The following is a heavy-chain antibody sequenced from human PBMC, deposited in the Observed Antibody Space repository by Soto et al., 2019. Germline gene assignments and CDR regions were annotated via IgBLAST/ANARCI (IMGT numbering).Heavy chain of an antibody. Sequence: QVHLMQSGAEVKSSGASVRVSCKASGYTFISYGVSWVRQAPGQGLEFMGWISVYNGHTNYAQKFQGRVTMTTDTYTSTAYMGRRSLRYANTAVYFCARWDCGDYVGPLDHWGQGTLVTVSA. CDR3: ARWDCGDYVGPLDH. CDR1: GYTFISYG. V-gene: IGHV1-18*01. J-gene: IGHJ4*02. CDR2: ISVYNGHT. D-gene: IGHD2-21*02.